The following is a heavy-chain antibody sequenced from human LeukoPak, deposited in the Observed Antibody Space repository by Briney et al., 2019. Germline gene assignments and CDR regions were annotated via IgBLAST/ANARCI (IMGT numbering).Heavy chain of an antibody. J-gene: IGHJ4*02. CDR2: IYYSGST. Sequence: PSETLSLTCTVSGGSISGYYWSWIRQPPGKGLEWIGYIYYSGSTNYNPSLKSRVTISVDTSKNQFSLKLSSVTAADTAVHYCAGPGRFSSAWYYFDYWGQGTLVTVSS. D-gene: IGHD6-19*01. CDR3: AGPGRFSSAWYYFDY. V-gene: IGHV4-59*01. CDR1: GGSISGYY.